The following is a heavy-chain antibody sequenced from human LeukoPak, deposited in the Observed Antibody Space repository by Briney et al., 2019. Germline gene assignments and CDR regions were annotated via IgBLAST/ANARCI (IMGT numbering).Heavy chain of an antibody. CDR1: GYSFSSYW. CDR2: IYPGDSDT. CDR3: ARHVRAAPFDY. J-gene: IGHJ4*02. V-gene: IGHV5-51*01. Sequence: GESLKISCKGSGYSFSSYWIGWVRQMPGKGLEWMGIIYPGDSDTRYNPPFQGQVSISADKPISTAYLQWSSLKASDTAMYYCARHVRAAPFDYWGQGTLVTVSS. D-gene: IGHD2-15*01.